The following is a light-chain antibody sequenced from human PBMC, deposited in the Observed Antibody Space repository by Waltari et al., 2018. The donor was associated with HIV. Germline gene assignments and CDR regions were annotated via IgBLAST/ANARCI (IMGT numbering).Light chain of an antibody. V-gene: IGLV2-14*03. J-gene: IGLJ3*02. CDR3: STHTADHTLA. CDR1: ARAFGPYTY. Sequence: QSTLTPPASVSGSPGQSVTISCIGTARAFGPYTYLSWYQQHPGNVPKVIIYEVTTRPSGVSHRFSASKSGNTASLTISRLQPEDEAVYFCSTHTADHTLAFGGGTHLTVL. CDR2: EVT.